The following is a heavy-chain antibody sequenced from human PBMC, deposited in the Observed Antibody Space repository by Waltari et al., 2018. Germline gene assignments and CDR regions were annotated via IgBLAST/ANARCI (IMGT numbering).Heavy chain of an antibody. J-gene: IGHJ5*02. V-gene: IGHV1-2*02. CDR1: GYIFVAHY. D-gene: IGHD1-7*01. CDR2: INPNNGGT. CDR3: ARVLELNWIDP. Sequence: QVQLVQSGAEVKKPGASVKVSCKASGYIFVAHYIQWVRQAPGQGLEWMGWINPNNGGTKYGQKFQGRVTMTGDTSISTVYMELSSLTFDDTAVYYCARVLELNWIDPWGRGTLVTVSS.